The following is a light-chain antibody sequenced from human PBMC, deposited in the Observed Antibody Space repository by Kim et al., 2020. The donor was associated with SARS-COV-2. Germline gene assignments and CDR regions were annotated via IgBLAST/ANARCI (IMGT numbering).Light chain of an antibody. CDR3: SSYTGSNTLL. CDR1: SSDIGDYNY. V-gene: IGLV2-14*03. Sequence: GQSITISCTGTSSDIGDYNYVSWYQQHPGNAPKPLIYNVSNRPSGVSNRFSGSKSGNTASLTISGLQAEDEADYYCSSYTGSNTLLFGGGTQLTVL. J-gene: IGLJ2*01. CDR2: NVS.